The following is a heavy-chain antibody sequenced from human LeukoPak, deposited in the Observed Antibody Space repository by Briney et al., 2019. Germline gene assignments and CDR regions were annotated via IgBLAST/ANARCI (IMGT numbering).Heavy chain of an antibody. V-gene: IGHV3-23*01. CDR3: EKEPSGYFDWLPWFDP. J-gene: IGHJ5*02. Sequence: GGSLRLSCAASVFTFSGYAMSWVRQAPGKGLEGVSAISGSGGSTYYADSVKGRFTISRDNSKNTLYLQMNSLRAEDTAVYYCEKEPSGYFDWLPWFDPWGQGTLVTVSS. CDR2: ISGSGGST. CDR1: VFTFSGYA. D-gene: IGHD3-9*01.